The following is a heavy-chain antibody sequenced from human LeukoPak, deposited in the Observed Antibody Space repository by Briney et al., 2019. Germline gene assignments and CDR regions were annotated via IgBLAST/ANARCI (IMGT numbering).Heavy chain of an antibody. D-gene: IGHD3-10*01. CDR3: ARGLWFGLYGMDV. CDR2: ISSNWGST. J-gene: IGHJ6*02. Sequence: PGGSLRLSCAASGFTFSSYAMHWARQAPGKGLEYVSAISSNWGSTYYANSVKGRFTISRDNSKNTLYLQMGSLRAEDMAVYYCARGLWFGLYGMDVWGQGTTVTVSS. CDR1: GFTFSSYA. V-gene: IGHV3-64*01.